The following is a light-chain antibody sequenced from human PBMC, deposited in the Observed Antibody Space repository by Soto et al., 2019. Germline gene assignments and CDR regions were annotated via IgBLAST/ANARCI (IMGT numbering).Light chain of an antibody. J-gene: IGKJ1*01. CDR1: QSVSSS. Sequence: EIVLMQSPGTLSLSPGERATLSCRASQSVSSSLAWYQQKLGQAPRLLIYGASSRATDISDRFSGSGSGTDFTLTISRLEPEDFAMYYGQQDGTSPRTFGQGTKV. CDR3: QQDGTSPRT. V-gene: IGKV3-20*01. CDR2: GAS.